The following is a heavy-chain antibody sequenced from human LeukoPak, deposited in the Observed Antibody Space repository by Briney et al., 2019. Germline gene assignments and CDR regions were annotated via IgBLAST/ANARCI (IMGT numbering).Heavy chain of an antibody. Sequence: PGGSLRLSCAASGFTFSDNYMSWIRQAPGKGLEGVAYITSGSSTYYADSVKGRFTISRDNAKDSLYLQMNSLRAEDTAIYYCARVLEGSYYDVLTGPWTNYYYYMDVWGKGTTVTVSS. D-gene: IGHD3-9*01. V-gene: IGHV3-11*04. CDR2: ITSGSST. CDR1: GFTFSDNY. J-gene: IGHJ6*03. CDR3: ARVLEGSYYDVLTGPWTNYYYYMDV.